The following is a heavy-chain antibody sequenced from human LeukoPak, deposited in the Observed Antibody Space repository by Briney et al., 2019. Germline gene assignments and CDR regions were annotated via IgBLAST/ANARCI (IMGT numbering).Heavy chain of an antibody. CDR3: AKGGVVHAFDI. J-gene: IGHJ3*02. Sequence: PGGSLRLSCAASGFTFSSCAMSWVRQAPGKGLEWVSVIYSGGSTYYADSVKGRFTISRDNSKNTLYLQMNSLRAEDTAVYYCAKGGVVHAFDIWGQGTMVTVSS. CDR1: GFTFSSCA. V-gene: IGHV3-23*03. CDR2: IYSGGST. D-gene: IGHD2-15*01.